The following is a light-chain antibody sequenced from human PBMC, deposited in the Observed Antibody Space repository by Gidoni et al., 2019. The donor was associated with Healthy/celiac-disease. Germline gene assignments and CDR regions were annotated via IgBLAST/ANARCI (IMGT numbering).Light chain of an antibody. CDR2: EDN. Sequence: NFMLTQPPSVSESPGKTVTISCTRSSGSLASNYVQWYQQRPGSAPTTVIYEDNQRPSGVPDRFSGSIDSSSNSASLTLSGLKTEDEADYYCQSYDSSNPVVFGGGTKLTVL. J-gene: IGLJ2*01. V-gene: IGLV6-57*04. CDR3: QSYDSSNPVV. CDR1: SGSLASNY.